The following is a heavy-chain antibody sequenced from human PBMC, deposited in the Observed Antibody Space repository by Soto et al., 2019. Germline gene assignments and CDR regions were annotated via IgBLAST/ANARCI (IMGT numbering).Heavy chain of an antibody. CDR3: AMSRRGFFDS. Sequence: SETLSLTCAVYGGSFSGYYWSWIRQPPGKGLEWIGEINHSGSTNYNPSLKSRVTISVDTSKNQFSLKLSSVTAADTAVYYCAMSRRGFFDSWGQGTLVTVSS. D-gene: IGHD3-22*01. J-gene: IGHJ5*01. CDR1: GGSFSGYY. CDR2: INHSGST. V-gene: IGHV4-34*01.